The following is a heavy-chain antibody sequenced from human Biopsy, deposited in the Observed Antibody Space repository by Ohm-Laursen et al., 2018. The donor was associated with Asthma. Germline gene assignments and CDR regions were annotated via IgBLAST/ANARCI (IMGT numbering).Heavy chain of an antibody. CDR1: GYTFNRAG. Sequence: SVKVSCKTSGYTFNRAGITWVRQAPGQGLEWMGWISVYNGNTKVAQKLQDRVTMIKDTSTSTAYMELRSLRSDDTAVYFCARAVDYSHYYGIDVWGQGTTVTVS. CDR2: ISVYNGNT. J-gene: IGHJ6*02. D-gene: IGHD3-10*01. V-gene: IGHV1-18*01. CDR3: ARAVDYSHYYGIDV.